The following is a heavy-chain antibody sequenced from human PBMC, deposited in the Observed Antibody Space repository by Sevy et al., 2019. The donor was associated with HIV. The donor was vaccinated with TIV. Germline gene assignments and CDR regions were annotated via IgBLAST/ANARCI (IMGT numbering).Heavy chain of an antibody. V-gene: IGHV4-30-2*01. CDR1: GGSISSGGYS. D-gene: IGHD2-15*01. J-gene: IGHJ5*02. CDR3: ARVIGYCSGGSCYPKLNWFDP. CDR2: IYHSGST. Sequence: SETLSLTCAVSGGSISSGGYSWSWIRQPPGKGLEWIGYIYHSGSTYYNPSLKSRVTISVDRSKTQFSLKLSSVTAADTAVYYWARVIGYCSGGSCYPKLNWFDPWGQGTLVTVSS.